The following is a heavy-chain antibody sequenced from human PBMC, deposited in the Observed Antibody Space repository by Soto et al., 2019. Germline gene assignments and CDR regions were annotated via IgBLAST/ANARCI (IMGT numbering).Heavy chain of an antibody. Sequence: LSLTCTVSGGSISSGDYYWSWIRQPPGKGLEWIGYIYYSGSTYYNPSLKSRVTISVDTSKNQFSLKLSSVTAADTAVYYCARVRGSTVTFDYWGQGTLVTVSS. CDR1: GGSISSGDYY. CDR3: ARVRGSTVTFDY. V-gene: IGHV4-30-4*01. CDR2: IYYSGST. D-gene: IGHD4-17*01. J-gene: IGHJ4*02.